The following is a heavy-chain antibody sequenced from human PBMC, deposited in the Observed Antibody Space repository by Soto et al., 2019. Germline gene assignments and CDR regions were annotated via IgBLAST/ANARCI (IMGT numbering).Heavy chain of an antibody. Sequence: QVQLVESGGGVVQPGRSLRLSCAASGFTFSRYGMHWVRQAPGKGLEWVAVISYDGSNKYYADSVKGRFTISRDNSKNTLFLQMNSLTAEDTAVYYCGKGSILRYFDWLLRYYYYYGMDVWGQGTTVTVSS. CDR1: GFTFSRYG. J-gene: IGHJ6*02. D-gene: IGHD3-9*01. CDR2: ISYDGSNK. V-gene: IGHV3-30*18. CDR3: GKGSILRYFDWLLRYYYYYGMDV.